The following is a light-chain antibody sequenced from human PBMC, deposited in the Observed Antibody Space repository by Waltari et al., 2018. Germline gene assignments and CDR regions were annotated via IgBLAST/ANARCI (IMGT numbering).Light chain of an antibody. Sequence: QSVLTQPPSASGAPGQRVTISCTGSSSKIGAGSSLSWYQQFPGTAPKPLIYENNKRPSGVADRFSSSKSGSSTSLTITGLQSEDEADYYCSAWDSSLTNVLFGGGTRLTVL. CDR3: SAWDSSLTNVL. CDR2: ENN. J-gene: IGLJ2*01. V-gene: IGLV1-40*01. CDR1: SSKIGAGSS.